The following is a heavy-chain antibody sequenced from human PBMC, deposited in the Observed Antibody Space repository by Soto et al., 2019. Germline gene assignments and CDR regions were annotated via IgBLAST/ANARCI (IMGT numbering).Heavy chain of an antibody. CDR2: INPNSGGT. V-gene: IGHV1-2*02. D-gene: IGHD6-6*01. CDR1: GYTFTGYY. Sequence: ASVKVSCKASGYTFTGYYMHWVRQAPGQGLEWMGWINPNSGGTNYAQKFQGRVTMTRDTSISTAYMELSRLRSDDTAVYYCARRSIAARLLDYWGQGTLVTVSS. J-gene: IGHJ4*02. CDR3: ARRSIAARLLDY.